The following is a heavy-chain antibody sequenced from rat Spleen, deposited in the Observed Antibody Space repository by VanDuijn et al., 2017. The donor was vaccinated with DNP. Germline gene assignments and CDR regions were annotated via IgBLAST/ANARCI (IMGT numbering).Heavy chain of an antibody. V-gene: IGHV5-20*01. CDR2: ISSDVTNT. CDR3: TTKDFYSSYSH. D-gene: IGHD1-2*01. J-gene: IGHJ2*01. Sequence: EVQLVESGGGLVRPGRSLKLSCAASGFTFSNYHMAWVRQAPTKGLEWVASISSDVTNTYYGNSVKGRFTISRDNAKRSLYLQMDSLRSEDTATYYCTTKDFYSSYSHWGQGVMVTVSS. CDR1: GFTFSNYH.